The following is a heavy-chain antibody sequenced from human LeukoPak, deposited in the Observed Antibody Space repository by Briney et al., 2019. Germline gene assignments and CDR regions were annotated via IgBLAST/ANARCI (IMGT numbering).Heavy chain of an antibody. Sequence: GGSLRLSCAASGFTVSSNYMNWVRQAPGKGLEWVSSISSSSSYIYYADSVKGRFTISRDNAKNSLYLQMNSLRAEDTAVYYCARDPSPGYSYGQRGGMDVWGQGTTVTVSS. CDR1: GFTVSSNY. CDR3: ARDPSPGYSYGQRGGMDV. J-gene: IGHJ6*02. V-gene: IGHV3-21*01. CDR2: ISSSSSYI. D-gene: IGHD5-18*01.